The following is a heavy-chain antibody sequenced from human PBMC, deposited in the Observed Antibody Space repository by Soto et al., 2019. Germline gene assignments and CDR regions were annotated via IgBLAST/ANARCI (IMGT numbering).Heavy chain of an antibody. J-gene: IGHJ4*02. D-gene: IGHD6-19*01. V-gene: IGHV3-23*01. Sequence: EVQLLESGGGVVQPGGSLRLSCEASGFNFKKFAMGWVRQAPGEGLEWVSGISCCGGSTSYADSVKGRFTLARDDSKNTLSLHLNSLRFEDTARYFCAKADGEQWLIPHLDNWGQGTLVTFS. CDR2: ISCCGGST. CDR1: GFNFKKFA. CDR3: AKADGEQWLIPHLDN.